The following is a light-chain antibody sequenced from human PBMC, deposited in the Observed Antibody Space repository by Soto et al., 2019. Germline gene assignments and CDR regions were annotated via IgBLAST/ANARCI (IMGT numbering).Light chain of an antibody. CDR1: SSDVGGYNY. J-gene: IGLJ2*01. CDR2: DVV. CDR3: CSYAGSYTLGA. Sequence: QSALTQPRSVSGSPGQSVTISCTGTSSDVGGYNYVSWYQQHPGKAPKLVIYDVVERPSGVPDRFSGSKSGNTASLTISGLQPEDEADYYCCSYAGSYTLGAFGGGTKLTVL. V-gene: IGLV2-11*01.